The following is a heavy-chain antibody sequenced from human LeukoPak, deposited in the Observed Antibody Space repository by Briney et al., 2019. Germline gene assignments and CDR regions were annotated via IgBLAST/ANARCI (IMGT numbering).Heavy chain of an antibody. CDR3: ARDRISRPRAFDI. Sequence: GGSLRLSCAASGFTFSSYSMNWVRQAPGKGLEWVSSISSSSSYIYYADSVKGRFTISRDNAKSSLYLQMNSLRAEDTAVYYCARDRISRPRAFDIWGQGTMVTVSS. CDR1: GFTFSSYS. V-gene: IGHV3-21*01. CDR2: ISSSSSYI. J-gene: IGHJ3*02. D-gene: IGHD2/OR15-2a*01.